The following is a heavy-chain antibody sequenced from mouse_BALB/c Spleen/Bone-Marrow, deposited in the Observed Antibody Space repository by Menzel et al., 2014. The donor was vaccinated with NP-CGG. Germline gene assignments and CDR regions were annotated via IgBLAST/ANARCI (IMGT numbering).Heavy chain of an antibody. CDR1: GFTFSSYG. V-gene: IGHV5-6*01. J-gene: IGHJ2*01. CDR3: ARQTYYDYDGYFDY. CDR2: ISSGGSYT. D-gene: IGHD2-4*01. Sequence: EVQLVESGGDLVKPGGSLKLSCAASGFTFSSYGMSWGRQTPDKRLEWVATISSGGSYTYYPDSVKGRFTIARDNAKNTLYLQMSSLKSEDTAMYYGARQTYYDYDGYFDYWGQGTTLTVSS.